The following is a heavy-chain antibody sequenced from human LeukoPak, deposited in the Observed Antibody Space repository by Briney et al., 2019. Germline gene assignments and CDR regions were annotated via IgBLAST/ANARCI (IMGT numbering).Heavy chain of an antibody. D-gene: IGHD3-10*01. J-gene: IGHJ5*02. CDR3: ARVRFGQANWFDP. V-gene: IGHV3-21*01. Sequence: SVKGQFTISRDNAKNSLYLQMNSLRAGDTAVYYCARVRFGQANWFDPWGQGTLVTVSS.